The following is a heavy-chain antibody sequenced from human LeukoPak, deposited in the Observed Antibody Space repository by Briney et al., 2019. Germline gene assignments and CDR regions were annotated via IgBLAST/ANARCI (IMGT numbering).Heavy chain of an antibody. CDR1: GGSFSGYY. D-gene: IGHD1-26*01. J-gene: IGHJ6*03. CDR3: ARLSVIVGAALEYYYYYMDV. Sequence: SETLSLTCAVYGGSFSGYYWSWIRQPPGKRLEWVGESNDSGGTNYNPSLKSRVTISADKSKNQVSLKLTSVTAADTAVYYCARLSVIVGAALEYYYYYMDVWGQGTTVTVSS. V-gene: IGHV4-34*01. CDR2: SNDSGGT.